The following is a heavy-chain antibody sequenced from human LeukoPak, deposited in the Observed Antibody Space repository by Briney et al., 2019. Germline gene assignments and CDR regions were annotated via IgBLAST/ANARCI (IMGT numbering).Heavy chain of an antibody. CDR3: ASSMVRGIDAFDI. CDR1: GFTFSSYSM. V-gene: IGHV4-4*02. J-gene: IGHJ3*02. Sequence: GSLRLSCAASGFTFSSYSMTWVRQAPGKGLEWIGEIYHSGSTNYNPSLKSRVTISIDKSKNQFSLKLSSVTAADTAVYYCASSMVRGIDAFDIWGQGTMVIVSS. CDR2: IYHSGST. D-gene: IGHD3-10*01.